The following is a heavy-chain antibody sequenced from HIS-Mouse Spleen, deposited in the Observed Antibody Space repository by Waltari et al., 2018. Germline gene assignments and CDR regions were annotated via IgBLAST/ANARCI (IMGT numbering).Heavy chain of an antibody. CDR1: GRSISRSRYY. J-gene: IGHJ2*01. V-gene: IGHV4-39*07. Sequence: QLQLQESGPGLVKPSDTLSLTCTVPGRSISRSRYYLGWIRQPPGKGLEWIGSIYYSGSTYYNPSLKSRVTISVDTSKNQFSLKLSSVTAADTAVYYCAREIPYSSSWYDWYFDLWGRGTLVTVSS. CDR3: AREIPYSSSWYDWYFDL. D-gene: IGHD6-13*01. CDR2: IYYSGST.